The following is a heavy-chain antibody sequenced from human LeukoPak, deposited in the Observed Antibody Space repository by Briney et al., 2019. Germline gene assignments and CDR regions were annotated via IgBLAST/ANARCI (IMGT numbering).Heavy chain of an antibody. CDR3: ARALGYYDSNSAPYNWFDP. V-gene: IGHV4-59*01. Sequence: SETLSLTCTVSGGSISSYYWSWIRQPPGKGLEWIGYIYYSGSTNYNPSLKSRVTISVDTSKNQFSLKLSSVTAADTAVYYCARALGYYDSNSAPYNWFDPWGQGTLVTVSS. J-gene: IGHJ5*02. D-gene: IGHD3-22*01. CDR1: GGSISSYY. CDR2: IYYSGST.